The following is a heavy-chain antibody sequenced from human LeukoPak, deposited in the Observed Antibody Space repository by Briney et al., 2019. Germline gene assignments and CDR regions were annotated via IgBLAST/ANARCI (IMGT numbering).Heavy chain of an antibody. V-gene: IGHV4-30-4*07. D-gene: IGHD1-1*01. CDR2: IYYSGST. J-gene: IGHJ5*02. CDR1: GGSISSGGYS. CDR3: ARTGTRWFDP. Sequence: SQTLSLTCAVSGGSISSGGYSWSWIRQPPGKGLEWIGYIYYSGSTNYNPSLKSRVTISVDTSKNQFSLKLSSVTAADTAVYYCARTGTRWFDPWGQGTLVTVSS.